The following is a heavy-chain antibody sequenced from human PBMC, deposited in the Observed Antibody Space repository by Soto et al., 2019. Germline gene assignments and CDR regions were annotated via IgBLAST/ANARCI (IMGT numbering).Heavy chain of an antibody. V-gene: IGHV4-31*03. CDR3: ARYRFSCSMWSKYDY. D-gene: IGHD2-2*01. CDR2: IYHRGST. CDR1: GVTISSDAYY. Sequence: TLSLTCSVSGVTISSDAYYWSWIRQRPGKGLEWVGNIYHRGSTYYSPSLKSRDDISLDTSKNQLLLRLSSVTAADTAGYYRARYRFSCSMWSKYDYWGQGTLVTVSS. J-gene: IGHJ4*02.